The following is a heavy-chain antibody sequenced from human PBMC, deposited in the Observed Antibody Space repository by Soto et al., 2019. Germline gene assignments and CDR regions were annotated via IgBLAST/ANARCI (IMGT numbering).Heavy chain of an antibody. V-gene: IGHV3-23*01. CDR3: EKIQLASGSPRDV. Sequence: GGSLRLSCAASGFTFSSYAMSWVRQAPGKGLEWVSAISGSGGSTYYADSVKGRFTISRDNSKNTLYLQMNSLRAEDTAVYYCEKIQLASGSPRDVWGQGTTVTVSS. D-gene: IGHD1-26*01. J-gene: IGHJ6*02. CDR1: GFTFSSYA. CDR2: ISGSGGST.